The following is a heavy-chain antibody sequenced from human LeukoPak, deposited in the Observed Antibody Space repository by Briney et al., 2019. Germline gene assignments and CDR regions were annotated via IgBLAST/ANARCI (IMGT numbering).Heavy chain of an antibody. J-gene: IGHJ4*02. CDR1: GGSISSSSYY. Sequence: SETLSLTCTVSGGSISSSSYYWGWIRQPPGKGLEWIGSIYYSGSTYYNPSLKSRVTISVDTSKNQFSLKLSSVTAADTAVYYCARGRSGSYRGHFDYWGQGTLVTVSS. CDR3: ARGRSGSYRGHFDY. V-gene: IGHV4-39*07. D-gene: IGHD1-26*01. CDR2: IYYSGST.